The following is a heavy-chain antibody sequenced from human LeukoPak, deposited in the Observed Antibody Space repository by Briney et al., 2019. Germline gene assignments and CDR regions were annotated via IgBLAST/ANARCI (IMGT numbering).Heavy chain of an antibody. Sequence: SETLSLTCTVYGGSISSSSYYWGWIRQPPGKGLEWIGSIYYSGSTYYNPSLKSRVTISVDSFKNQFSLKLSSVTAADTAVYYCARDIRSGSYFGWFDPWGQGTLVTASS. CDR1: GGSISSSSYY. J-gene: IGHJ5*02. CDR3: ARDIRSGSYFGWFDP. D-gene: IGHD3-10*01. V-gene: IGHV4-39*02. CDR2: IYYSGST.